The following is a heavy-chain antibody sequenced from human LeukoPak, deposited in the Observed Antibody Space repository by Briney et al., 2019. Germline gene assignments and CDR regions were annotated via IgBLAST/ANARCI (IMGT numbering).Heavy chain of an antibody. D-gene: IGHD3-9*01. CDR1: GGSISSGGYY. CDR2: IYYSGST. J-gene: IGHJ3*02. Sequence: SETLSLACTVSGGSISSGGYYWSWIRQHPGKGLEWIGYIYYSGSTDYNPSLKSRFTMSVDTSKNQFSLKLSSVTAADTAVYYCASADYDMAFDIWGQGTMVTVSS. CDR3: ASADYDMAFDI. V-gene: IGHV4-31*03.